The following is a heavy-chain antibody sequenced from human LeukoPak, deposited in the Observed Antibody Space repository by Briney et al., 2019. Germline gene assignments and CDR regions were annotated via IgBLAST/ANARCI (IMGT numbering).Heavy chain of an antibody. V-gene: IGHV3-9*01. CDR1: GFTFHDYA. Sequence: AGGSPRLSCAASGFTFHDYAMHWVRQAPGRGLEWVSGISWHSGSIGYADSVKGRFTISRDNAKNSLYLQMNSLRAEDTALYYCAKDTWDSSGYLSLWGQGTLVTVSS. CDR2: ISWHSGSI. J-gene: IGHJ4*02. CDR3: AKDTWDSSGYLSL. D-gene: IGHD3-22*01.